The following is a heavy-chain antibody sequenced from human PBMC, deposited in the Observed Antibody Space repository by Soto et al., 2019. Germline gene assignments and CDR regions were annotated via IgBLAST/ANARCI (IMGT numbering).Heavy chain of an antibody. J-gene: IGHJ6*02. Sequence: SETLSLTCAVSGGSISSSNWRRWVRQPPGKGLEWIGEIYHSGSTNYNPSLKSRVTISVDKSKNQFSLKLSSVTAADTAVYYCAGDDNGSGWYYYYGMDVWGQGPTVTVS. CDR1: GGSISSSNW. V-gene: IGHV4-4*02. D-gene: IGHD6-19*01. CDR3: AGDDNGSGWYYYYGMDV. CDR2: IYHSGST.